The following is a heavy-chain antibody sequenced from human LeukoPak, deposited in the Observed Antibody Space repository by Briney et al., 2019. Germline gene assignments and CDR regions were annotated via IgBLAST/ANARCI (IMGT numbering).Heavy chain of an antibody. Sequence: PGGSLRLSCAASGFTFSNAWMSWVRQAPGKGLEWVGRIKSKTDGGTTDYAAPVKGRFTISSDDSKNTLYLQMNSLKTEDTAVYYCTTRRFLTGVFDIWGQGTMVAVSS. V-gene: IGHV3-15*01. J-gene: IGHJ3*02. CDR2: IKSKTDGGTT. CDR1: GFTFSNAW. D-gene: IGHD7-27*01. CDR3: TTRRFLTGVFDI.